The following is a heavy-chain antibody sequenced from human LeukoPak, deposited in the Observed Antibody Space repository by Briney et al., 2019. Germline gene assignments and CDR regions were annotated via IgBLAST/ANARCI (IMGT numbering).Heavy chain of an antibody. CDR3: ASEGEIAYGYLY. CDR1: GFTFSSSW. Sequence: PGGSLRLSCAASGFTFSSSWMYWVRQAPGKGLVWVSRVNSDGSSTTYADSVKGRFTISRDNAKNSLYLQMNSVRAEDTAVYYCASEGEIAYGYLYWGQGTPVTVSS. D-gene: IGHD5-18*01. CDR2: VNSDGSST. V-gene: IGHV3-74*01. J-gene: IGHJ4*02.